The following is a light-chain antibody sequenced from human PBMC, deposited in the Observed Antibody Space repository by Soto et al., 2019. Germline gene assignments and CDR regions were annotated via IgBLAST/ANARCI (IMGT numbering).Light chain of an antibody. V-gene: IGKV1-5*03. CDR2: KAS. J-gene: IGKJ1*01. CDR1: QSISSW. CDR3: QQYSDTWT. Sequence: DIQMTQSPSTLSASVGDRVTITCRASQSISSWLAWYQQKPGTAPKLLIYKASTLQSGVPSRFSGSGSGTEFTLTISSLQPDDFATYYCQQYSDTWTFGQGTKV.